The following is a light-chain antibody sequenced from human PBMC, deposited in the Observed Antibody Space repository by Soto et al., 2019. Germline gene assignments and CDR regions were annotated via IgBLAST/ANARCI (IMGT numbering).Light chain of an antibody. CDR3: QKYNSVPFT. J-gene: IGKJ3*01. CDR1: QDISNY. V-gene: IGKV1-27*01. CDR2: AAS. Sequence: DIQMTQSPSSLSASVGDSVTITCRASQDISNYLAWYQQKPGKVPKLLIYAASTLQSGVPSRFSGSGSGTDFTLTISSLQPEDVATYYCQKYNSVPFTFGPGTKVYIK.